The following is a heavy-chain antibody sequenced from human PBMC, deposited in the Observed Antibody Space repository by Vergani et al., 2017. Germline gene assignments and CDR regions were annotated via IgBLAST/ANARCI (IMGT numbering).Heavy chain of an antibody. CDR3: TTAWGLYYLHGEYFQY. D-gene: IGHD3-10*01. V-gene: IGHV3-23*01. CDR1: GFTFDTYT. CDR2: ISSGGGDI. J-gene: IGHJ1*01. Sequence: VHLLESGGGLVQPGGSRRLSGAGAGFTFDTYTMAYVRQAPGKGLEWVATISSGGGDIFYADSVKGRFTISRDNSKNTLFLQMNSLKDEDTAVYYCTTAWGLYYLHGEYFQYWGRGTLVSVSS.